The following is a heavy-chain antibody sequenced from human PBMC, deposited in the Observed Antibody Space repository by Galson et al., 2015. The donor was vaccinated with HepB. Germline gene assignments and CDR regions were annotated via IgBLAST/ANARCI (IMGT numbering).Heavy chain of an antibody. V-gene: IGHV3-30*18. D-gene: IGHD4-11*01. J-gene: IGHJ4*02. Sequence: SLRLSCAASGFTFSSYGMHWVRQAPGKGLEWVAVISYDGSNKYYADSVKGRFTISRDNSKNTLYLQMNSLRADDTAVYYCAKDLTTVIDYWGQGTLVTVSS. CDR2: ISYDGSNK. CDR3: AKDLTTVIDY. CDR1: GFTFSSYG.